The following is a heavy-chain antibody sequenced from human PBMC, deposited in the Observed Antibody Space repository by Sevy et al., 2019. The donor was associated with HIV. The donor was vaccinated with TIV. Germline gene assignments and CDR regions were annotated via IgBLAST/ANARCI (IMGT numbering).Heavy chain of an antibody. J-gene: IGHJ4*02. CDR1: GVSISNYY. V-gene: IGHV4-59*01. CDR3: ARGGPNQHQLDYFDY. D-gene: IGHD6-13*01. CDR2: SGST. Sequence: SETLSLTCTVSGVSISNYYWAWIRQPPGKGLECVGFSGSTNYNPSLKSRVTTSVDTSKNHCSLKLSSVTVADTAIYYCARGGPNQHQLDYFDYWGQGTLVTVSS.